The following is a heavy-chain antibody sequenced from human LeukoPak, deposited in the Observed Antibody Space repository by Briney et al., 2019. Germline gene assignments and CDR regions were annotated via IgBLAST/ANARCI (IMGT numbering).Heavy chain of an antibody. V-gene: IGHV3-15*01. CDR3: TRGPRPFDY. CDR2: ITKKADGGTA. CDR1: GFTFSNAW. Sequence: GGSLRLSCAASGFTFSNAWMTWVRQAPGRGLEWVGRITKKADGGTAVYAPPVNGRFTISRDDSKDMLYLQMNSLKTEDTAVYYRTRGPRPFDYWGQGTLVTVSS. J-gene: IGHJ4*02.